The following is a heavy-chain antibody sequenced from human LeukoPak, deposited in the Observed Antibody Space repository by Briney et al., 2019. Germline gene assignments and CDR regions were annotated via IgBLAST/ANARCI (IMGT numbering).Heavy chain of an antibody. CDR3: ARGRGYSQSNWVDP. V-gene: IGHV3-23*01. Sequence: GGSPRLSCAASGFTFTTYARSWVRQAPGKGLEWVSSISGSGGSTYYADSVKGRFTISRDNSKNTLYLQMNSLRAEDTAVYYCARGRGYSQSNWVDPWGQGTMVTVSA. D-gene: IGHD5-18*01. CDR2: ISGSGGST. J-gene: IGHJ5*02. CDR1: GFTFTTYA.